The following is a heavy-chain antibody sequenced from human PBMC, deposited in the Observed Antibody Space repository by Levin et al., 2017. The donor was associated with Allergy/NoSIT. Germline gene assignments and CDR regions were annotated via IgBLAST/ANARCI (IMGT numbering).Heavy chain of an antibody. CDR1: GFTFSAHW. CDR3: ARAAGSLNLDY. Sequence: GGSLRLSCAAAGFTFSAHWMHWVRQAPGKGLVWVSHIKTDGSSTSYADSVKGRFTIARDNAKNTLYLQMNSLRAEDTALYYCARAAGSLNLDYWGQGILVTVSS. J-gene: IGHJ4*02. D-gene: IGHD2-15*01. CDR2: IKTDGSST. V-gene: IGHV3-74*03.